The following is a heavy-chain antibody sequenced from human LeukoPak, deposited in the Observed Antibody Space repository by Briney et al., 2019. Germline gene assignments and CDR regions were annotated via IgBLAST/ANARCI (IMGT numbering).Heavy chain of an antibody. V-gene: IGHV3-30*02. Sequence: GGSLRLSCAASGFTFNNYGMHWVRQAPGKGLEWVALIRYDGSKKYYADSVKGRFTISRDNSKNTLYLQMNSIRTDDTAGDYCAKTTIVGFTVDPFDMWGQGTMVTVSS. J-gene: IGHJ3*02. CDR3: AKTTIVGFTVDPFDM. CDR1: GFTFNNYG. CDR2: IRYDGSKK. D-gene: IGHD1-26*01.